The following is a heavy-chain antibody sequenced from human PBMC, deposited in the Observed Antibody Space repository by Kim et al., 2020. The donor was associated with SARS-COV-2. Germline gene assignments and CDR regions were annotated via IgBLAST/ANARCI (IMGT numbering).Heavy chain of an antibody. D-gene: IGHD3-10*01. J-gene: IGHJ2*01. CDR2: ITISSGGT. CDR3: GSDAFGGFSF. CDR1: GFTHYTHG. Sequence: GGSLRLSCAASGFTHYTHGMDWVRQAPGKGLEWVSSITISSGGTYYTDSVKGRFTISRDNSKNTLHLEMEGLRAEDTALYYCGSDAFGGFSFWGHG. V-gene: IGHV3-23*01.